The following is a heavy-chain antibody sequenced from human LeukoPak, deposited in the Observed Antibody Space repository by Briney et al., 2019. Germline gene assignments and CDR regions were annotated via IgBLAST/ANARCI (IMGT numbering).Heavy chain of an antibody. CDR2: ISGSGGSA. CDR1: GFTFSSYA. D-gene: IGHD3-22*01. V-gene: IGHV3-23*01. Sequence: GGSLRLSCAASGFTFSSYAMTWVRQAPGKGLEWVSAISGSGGSAYYADSVKGRFTIPRDSSKNTLYLQMNSLRAEDTAVYYCAKDHPFDYYYDSSGYLLYWGQGTLVTVSS. J-gene: IGHJ4*02. CDR3: AKDHPFDYYYDSSGYLLY.